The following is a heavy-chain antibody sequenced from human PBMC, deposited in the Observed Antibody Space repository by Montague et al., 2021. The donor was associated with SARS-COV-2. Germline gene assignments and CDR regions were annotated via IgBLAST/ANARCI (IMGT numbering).Heavy chain of an antibody. Sequence: SETLSLTCTVSGDSIENNFWCWIRQPPGKGLEWIGYIYYYGNTHXNSSLKSRATISIDTSRNLFSLQLRSVTTADTTVYFCAKEFGAGRINPTYWGQGVLVTVSS. CDR3: AKEFGAGRINPTY. J-gene: IGHJ4*02. CDR1: GDSIENNF. V-gene: IGHV4-59*01. D-gene: IGHD3-10*01. CDR2: IYYYGNT.